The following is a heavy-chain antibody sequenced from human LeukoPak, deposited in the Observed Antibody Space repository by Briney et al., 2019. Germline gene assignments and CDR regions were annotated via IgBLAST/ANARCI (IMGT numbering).Heavy chain of an antibody. V-gene: IGHV1-69*13. Sequence: ASVKVSCKASGGTFSSYAISWVRQAPGQGLEWMGGIIPIFGTANYAQKFQGRVTITADDSTSTAYMELSSLRSEDTAVYYCARGAQDCSSTSCLDDAFDIWGQGTMVTVSS. CDR1: GGTFSSYA. D-gene: IGHD2-2*01. J-gene: IGHJ3*02. CDR2: IIPIFGTA. CDR3: ARGAQDCSSTSCLDDAFDI.